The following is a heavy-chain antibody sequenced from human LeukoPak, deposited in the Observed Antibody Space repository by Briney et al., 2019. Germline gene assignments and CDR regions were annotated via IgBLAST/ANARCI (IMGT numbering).Heavy chain of an antibody. V-gene: IGHV1-46*01. CDR3: ARDLNPQSIGMRAFDI. Sequence: ASVTVSFKASGYTFTNFYLHWVRQAPGQGLEWMGIINPTTGSTTYAQKFQGRVTMTRDMSTSTVYMELSSLRSEDTAVYFCARDLNPQSIGMRAFDIWGQGTMVTASS. J-gene: IGHJ3*02. CDR1: GYTFTNFY. D-gene: IGHD1-14*01. CDR2: INPTTGST.